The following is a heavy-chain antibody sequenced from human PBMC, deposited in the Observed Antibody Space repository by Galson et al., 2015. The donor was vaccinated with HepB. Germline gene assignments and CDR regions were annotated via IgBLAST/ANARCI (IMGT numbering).Heavy chain of an antibody. Sequence: SLRLSCAASGFTFSDYYMSWIRQAPGKGLEWVSYISSSSSYTNYADSVKGRFTISRDNAKNSLYLQMNSLRAEDTAVYYCARVTPGWYFDLWGRGTLVTVSS. V-gene: IGHV3-11*05. J-gene: IGHJ2*01. CDR2: ISSSSSYT. CDR3: ARVTPGWYFDL. D-gene: IGHD4-23*01. CDR1: GFTFSDYY.